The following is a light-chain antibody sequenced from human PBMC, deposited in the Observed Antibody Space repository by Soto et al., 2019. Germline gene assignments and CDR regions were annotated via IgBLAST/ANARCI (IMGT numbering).Light chain of an antibody. Sequence: EMVMTQSPATLSVSPGERVTLSCRASESVHRNLAWYQQKPGQGPSLLIYYASTRATGVPDRFTGSGSGTEFTLTISSLQYEDSGVYHCQHYNNWPPTFGPGTKVEIK. V-gene: IGKV3-15*01. J-gene: IGKJ3*01. CDR1: ESVHRN. CDR2: YAS. CDR3: QHYNNWPPT.